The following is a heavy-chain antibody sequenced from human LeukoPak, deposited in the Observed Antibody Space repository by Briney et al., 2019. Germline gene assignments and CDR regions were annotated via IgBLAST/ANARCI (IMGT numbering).Heavy chain of an antibody. D-gene: IGHD5-24*01. J-gene: IGHJ4*02. CDR1: GHIIATYY. CDR3: ARVSRDGYYLFDY. V-gene: IGHV1-46*01. CDR2: INPSGGST. Sequence: GASVKVSCKASGHIIATYYIDWVRQAPGQGLEWMGRINPSGGSTNYARQFQDRVTMTSDTSTTTVYMELSSLRSEDTAVYFCARVSRDGYYLFDYWGQGTLVTVSS.